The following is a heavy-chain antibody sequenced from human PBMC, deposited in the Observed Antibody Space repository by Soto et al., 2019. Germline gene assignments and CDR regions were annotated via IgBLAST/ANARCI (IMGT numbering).Heavy chain of an antibody. CDR2: VSYDGDSK. CDR1: GFTFSAFD. CDR3: TRDWSAVTGTPFDL. V-gene: IGHV3-30-3*01. J-gene: IGHJ3*01. D-gene: IGHD6-19*01. Sequence: QLQLVESGGGVVQPEKSLRLSCEASGFTFSAFDMHWVRQAPGKGLEWVATVSYDGDSKYYASSVKGRFTISSDNSRNTLYLHMNSLRAEDTAIYYCTRDWSAVTGTPFDLWGQGTMVVVSS.